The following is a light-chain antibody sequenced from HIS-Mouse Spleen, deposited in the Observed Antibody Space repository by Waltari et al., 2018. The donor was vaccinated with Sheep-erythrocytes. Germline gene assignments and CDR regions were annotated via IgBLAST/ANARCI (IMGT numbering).Light chain of an antibody. V-gene: IGLV3-1*01. CDR2: QDS. CDR3: QAWDSSTAV. Sequence: SYELTQPPSVSVSPGQTASITCSGDKLGDKYACWYQQQPGPSPVLVIYQDSKRPSGIPGRFSGSNSGNTATLTISGTQAMDEADYYCQAWDSSTAVFGGGTKLTVL. CDR1: KLGDKY. J-gene: IGLJ2*01.